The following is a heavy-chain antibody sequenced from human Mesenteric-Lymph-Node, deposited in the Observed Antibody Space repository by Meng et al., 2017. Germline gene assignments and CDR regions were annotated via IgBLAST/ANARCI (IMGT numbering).Heavy chain of an antibody. CDR1: GFTFSSYW. J-gene: IGHJ4*02. D-gene: IGHD3-22*01. CDR2: INSDGSST. Sequence: GESLKISCAASGFTFSSYWMHWVRQAPGKGLVWVSRINSDGSSTSYADSVKGRFTISRDNSKNTLYLQMNSLRAEDTAVYYCAKGGRSIGYYFDCWGQGTLVTVSS. CDR3: AKGGRSIGYYFDC. V-gene: IGHV3-74*01.